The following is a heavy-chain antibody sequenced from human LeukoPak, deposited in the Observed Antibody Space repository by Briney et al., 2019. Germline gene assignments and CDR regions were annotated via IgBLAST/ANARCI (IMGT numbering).Heavy chain of an antibody. CDR2: ISYDGSNK. CDR1: GFTFSSYA. Sequence: GGSLGLSCAASGFTFSSYAMHWVRQAPGKGLEWVAVISYDGSNKYYADSVKGRFTISRDNSKNTLSLQMNSLRAEDTALYYCAKGDLPLLYGGAFDSWGQGILVTVSS. D-gene: IGHD1-26*01. V-gene: IGHV3-30*04. CDR3: AKGDLPLLYGGAFDS. J-gene: IGHJ4*02.